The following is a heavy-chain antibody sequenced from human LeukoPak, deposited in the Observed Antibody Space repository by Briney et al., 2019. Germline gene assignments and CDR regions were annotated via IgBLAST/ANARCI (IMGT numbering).Heavy chain of an antibody. CDR1: GFTFSNAW. D-gene: IGHD5-18*01. J-gene: IGHJ4*02. CDR3: ARAAYSYGSPLDY. Sequence: GGSLRLSCAASGFTFSNAWMSWVRQAPGKGLEWVGRIKSKTDGGTTDYAAPVKGRFTISRDDSKNTLYLQMNSLKTEDTAVYYCARAAYSYGSPLDYWGQGTLVTVSS. V-gene: IGHV3-15*01. CDR2: IKSKTDGGTT.